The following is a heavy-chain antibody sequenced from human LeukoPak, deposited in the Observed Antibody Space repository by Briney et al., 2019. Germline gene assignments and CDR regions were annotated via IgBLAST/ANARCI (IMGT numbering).Heavy chain of an antibody. V-gene: IGHV1-8*01. CDR3: ARRVASSGTPLGY. J-gene: IGHJ4*02. D-gene: IGHD3-22*01. CDR1: GYTFTSYD. CDR2: MNPNSGNT. Sequence: VASVKVSCKASGYTFTSYDINWVRQATGQALEWMGWMNPNSGNTGYAQKFQGRVTMTRNTSINTAYMEVSSLRSEDTAVYYCARRVASSGTPLGYWGQGTLVTVSS.